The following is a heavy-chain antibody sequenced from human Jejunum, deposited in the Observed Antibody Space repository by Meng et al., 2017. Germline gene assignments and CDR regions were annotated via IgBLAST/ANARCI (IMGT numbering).Heavy chain of an antibody. Sequence: QVHLQESGPGLVKPSGALFLTGAVSGASISSSNWWRWVRQSPGKGLEWIGEIYHRGNINYTPSLKSRVTISVDKSKIQFSLKLNSVTAADTDVYYCARVDSSASFDYWGQGTLVTVSS. V-gene: IGHV4-4*02. CDR1: GASISSSNW. J-gene: IGHJ4*02. CDR2: IYHRGNI. D-gene: IGHD6-6*01. CDR3: ARVDSSASFDY.